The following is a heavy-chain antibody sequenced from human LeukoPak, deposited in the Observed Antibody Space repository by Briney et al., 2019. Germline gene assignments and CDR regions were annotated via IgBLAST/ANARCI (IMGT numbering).Heavy chain of an antibody. CDR1: GFTFNDYW. J-gene: IGHJ4*02. CDR3: ARENYYDYVWGSYREYYFDY. CDR2: IKQDGSEK. V-gene: IGHV3-7*01. Sequence: GGSLRLSCAASGFTFNDYWMNWVRQAPGKGLEWVANIKQDGSEKYYVDSVKGRFTISRDNAKNSLYLQMNSLRAEDTAVYYCARENYYDYVWGSYREYYFDYWGQGTLVTVSS. D-gene: IGHD3-16*02.